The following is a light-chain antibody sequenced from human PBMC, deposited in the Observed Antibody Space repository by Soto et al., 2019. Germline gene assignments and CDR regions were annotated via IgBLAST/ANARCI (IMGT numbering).Light chain of an antibody. J-gene: IGKJ1*01. CDR2: KAS. CDR3: QKYNSYSWT. Sequence: DIQMTQSPSTLSASVGDRVTITCRASQSISSWLAWYQQKPGKAPKLLIYKASSLESGVPSRFSGSGSGTEITLTISSLQPDDFATYYCQKYNSYSWTFGQGTKVEIK. CDR1: QSISSW. V-gene: IGKV1-5*03.